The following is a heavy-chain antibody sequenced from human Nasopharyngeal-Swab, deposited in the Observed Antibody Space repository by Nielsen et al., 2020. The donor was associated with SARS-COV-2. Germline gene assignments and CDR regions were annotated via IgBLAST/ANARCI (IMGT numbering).Heavy chain of an antibody. V-gene: IGHV3-48*04. CDR2: ISGSSSSM. D-gene: IGHD3-22*01. J-gene: IGHJ4*02. CDR3: SRANYYDDY. Sequence: WIRQPLGKGLAWVSYISGSSSSMFYADSVRGRFTISRDNAKNSLYLQMNSLRAEDTAVYYCSRANYYDDYWGQGTLVTVSS.